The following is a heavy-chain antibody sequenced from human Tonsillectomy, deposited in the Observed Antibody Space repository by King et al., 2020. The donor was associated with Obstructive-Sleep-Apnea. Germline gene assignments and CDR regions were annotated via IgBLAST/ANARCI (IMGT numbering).Heavy chain of an antibody. CDR2: IGTAGDT. CDR1: GFTFSSYD. CDR3: ARDNYDILTGYRYGMDV. Sequence: VQLVESGGGLVQPGGSLRLSCAASGFTFSSYDMHWVRQATGKGLEWVSAIGTAGDTYYSGSVKGRFTISRENAKNSLYLQMNSLRAGGTAVYYCARDNYDILTGYRYGMDVWGQGTTVTVSS. J-gene: IGHJ6*02. D-gene: IGHD3-9*01. V-gene: IGHV3-13*01.